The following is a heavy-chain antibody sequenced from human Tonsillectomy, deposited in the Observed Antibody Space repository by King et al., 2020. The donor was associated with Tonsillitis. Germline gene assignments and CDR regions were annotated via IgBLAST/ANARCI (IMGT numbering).Heavy chain of an antibody. CDR2: ISHSGST. CDR1: GGSLSGDY. V-gene: IGHV4-34*01. CDR3: ARDPHGPFDF. Sequence: QLQQWGAGLLKPSETLSLTCGVYGGSLSGDYWSWIRQPPGKGLEWIGEISHSGSTNYNPSLKSRVSISLDTSKNQFSLRLSSVTAADSAVYYCARDPHGPFDFWGQGTLVTVSS. J-gene: IGHJ4*02.